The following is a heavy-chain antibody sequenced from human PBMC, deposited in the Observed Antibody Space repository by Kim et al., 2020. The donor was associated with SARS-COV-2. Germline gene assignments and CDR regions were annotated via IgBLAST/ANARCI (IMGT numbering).Heavy chain of an antibody. Sequence: GGSLRLSCAASGFTFSSHVMHWVRQAPGKGLEWVALIPYEGSTNKYTDSVKGRFTVSKANSKNTLFLQMNSLRPEDTAGYYCARDLVGDTDLGPWGQGTLVTVSS. D-gene: IGHD1-26*01. J-gene: IGHJ5*02. CDR2: IPYEGSTN. CDR1: GFTFSSHV. V-gene: IGHV3-30*03. CDR3: ARDLVGDTDLGP.